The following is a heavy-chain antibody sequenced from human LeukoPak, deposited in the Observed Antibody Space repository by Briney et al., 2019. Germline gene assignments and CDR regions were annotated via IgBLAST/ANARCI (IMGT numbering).Heavy chain of an antibody. CDR1: GYTFTSYG. CDR2: ISAYNGNT. Sequence: ASVKVSCKASGYTFTSYGISWVRQAPGQGLEWMGWISAYNGNTNYAQKLQGRVTMTTDTSTSTAYMELRSLRSDDTAVYYCARETPRGGSYLYYYYGMDVWGQGTMVTVSS. D-gene: IGHD1-26*01. V-gene: IGHV1-18*01. J-gene: IGHJ6*02. CDR3: ARETPRGGSYLYYYYGMDV.